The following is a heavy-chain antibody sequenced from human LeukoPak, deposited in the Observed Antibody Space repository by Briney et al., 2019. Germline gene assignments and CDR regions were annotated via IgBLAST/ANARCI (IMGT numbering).Heavy chain of an antibody. V-gene: IGHV4-30-4*07. CDR2: VYYSGST. J-gene: IGHJ5*02. D-gene: IGHD3-9*01. CDR1: GGSISSGGYS. Sequence: SETLSLTCAVSGGSISSGGYSWTWIRQPPGKGLECVGHVYYSGSTYYNPSLKSRVTISLDTSKNQFSLKLSSVTAADTAVYYCARMSYPTTYYDILTGYYYWFDPWGQGTLVTVSS. CDR3: ARMSYPTTYYDILTGYYYWFDP.